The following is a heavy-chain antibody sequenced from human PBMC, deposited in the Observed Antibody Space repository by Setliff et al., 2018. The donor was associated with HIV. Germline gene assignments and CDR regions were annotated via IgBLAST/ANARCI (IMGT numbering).Heavy chain of an antibody. CDR2: INVNSGGT. D-gene: IGHD6-13*01. J-gene: IGHJ4*02. Sequence: ASVKVSCKASGYLFTGYYMHWVRQAPGQGLEWMGWINVNSGGTKYAQKFQGRVTMTRDTSISTAYMEVSSLRSDDTAVYYCARGAKAGSEAQYYFDYWGQGTLVTVSS. CDR1: GYLFTGYY. CDR3: ARGAKAGSEAQYYFDY. V-gene: IGHV1-2*02.